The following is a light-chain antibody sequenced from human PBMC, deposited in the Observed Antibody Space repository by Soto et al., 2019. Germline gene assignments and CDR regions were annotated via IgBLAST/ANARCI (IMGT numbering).Light chain of an antibody. CDR2: DAS. CDR1: QSVSSY. CDR3: QHRTRWPLT. V-gene: IGKV3-11*01. J-gene: IGKJ4*01. Sequence: EIVLTQSPATLSLSPGQRATLSCRASQSVSSYLAWYQQKPGQAPRLLIYDASNRATGIPARFSGSGSGTDFALTISSLEPEDFAVYYCQHRTRWPLTVGGGTKVEIK.